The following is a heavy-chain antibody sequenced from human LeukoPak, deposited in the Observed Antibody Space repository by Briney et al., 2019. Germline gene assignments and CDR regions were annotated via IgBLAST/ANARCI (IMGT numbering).Heavy chain of an antibody. J-gene: IGHJ4*02. V-gene: IGHV3-7*01. CDR1: GLTFRSYF. Sequence: PGGSLRLSCAASGLTFRSYFMSWVRQAPGKGLEWVANINQGGNGKYYVDSVKGRFTISRDNAKNSLYLEMNSLRPEDTAIYYCATIQEWKFDYWGQGALVTVSS. CDR2: INQGGNGK. CDR3: ATIQEWKFDY. D-gene: IGHD5-18*01.